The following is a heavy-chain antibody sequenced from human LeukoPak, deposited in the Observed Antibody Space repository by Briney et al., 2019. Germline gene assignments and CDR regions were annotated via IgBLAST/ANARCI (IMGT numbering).Heavy chain of an antibody. Sequence: ASVKVSCKASGYTFPSYFMHWVRQAPGQGLEWMGIINPTGGSTTYAQKFQGRVTITADESTSTAYMELSSLRSEDTAVYYCARSYLDTFDYWGQGTLVTVSS. J-gene: IGHJ4*02. V-gene: IGHV1-46*01. CDR1: GYTFPSYF. CDR2: INPTGGST. CDR3: ARSYLDTFDY. D-gene: IGHD3/OR15-3a*01.